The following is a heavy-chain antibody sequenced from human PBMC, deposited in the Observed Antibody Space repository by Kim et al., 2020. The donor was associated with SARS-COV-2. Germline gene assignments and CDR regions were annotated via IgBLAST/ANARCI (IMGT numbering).Heavy chain of an antibody. D-gene: IGHD5-18*01. CDR1: GFTFGDYA. V-gene: IGHV3-9*01. J-gene: IGHJ4*02. CDR3: AKVDTAMVGFDY. Sequence: GGSLRLSCAASGFTFGDYAMHWVRQAPGKGLEWVSGISWNSGSIGYADSVKGRLTISRDNAKNSLYLQMNSLRAEDTALYYCAKVDTAMVGFDYWGQGTLVTVSS. CDR2: ISWNSGSI.